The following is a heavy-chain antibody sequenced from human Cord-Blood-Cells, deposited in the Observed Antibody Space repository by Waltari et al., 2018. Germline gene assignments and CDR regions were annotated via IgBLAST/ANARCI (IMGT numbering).Heavy chain of an antibody. V-gene: IGHV1-69*01. Sequence: QVQLVQSGAEVKKPGSSVKVSCKASGGTFSSSAISWVRQAPGQGLEWMGGIIPIFGTANDAQKFQGRVTITADESTSTAYMELSSLRSEDTAVYDCARGGSEGAFFDYWGQGTLVTVSS. J-gene: IGHJ4*02. CDR1: GGTFSSSA. D-gene: IGHD3-16*01. CDR2: IIPIFGTA. CDR3: ARGGSEGAFFDY.